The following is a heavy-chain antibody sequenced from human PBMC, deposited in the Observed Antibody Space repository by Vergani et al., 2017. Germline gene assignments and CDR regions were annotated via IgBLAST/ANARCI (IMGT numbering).Heavy chain of an antibody. CDR1: GFTFSSYG. J-gene: IGHJ4*02. V-gene: IGHV3-30*02. Sequence: QVHLVESGGGVVQPGGSLRLSCAASGFTFSSYGMHWVRQAPGKGLEWVAFIRYDGSNKYYADSVKGRFTISRDNSRNTLYLQMNSLRAEDTAVYYCAKDAVWKQQLVPIDYWGQGTLVTVSS. CDR3: AKDAVWKQQLVPIDY. D-gene: IGHD6-13*01. CDR2: IRYDGSNK.